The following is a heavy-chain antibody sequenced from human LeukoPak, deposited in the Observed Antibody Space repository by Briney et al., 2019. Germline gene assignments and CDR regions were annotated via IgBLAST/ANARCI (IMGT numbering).Heavy chain of an antibody. CDR1: GGTFSSYA. Sequence: SVKVSCKASGGTFSSYAISWVRQAPGQGLEWMGGIIPIFGTANYAQKFQGRVTITTDESTSTAYMELSSLRSEDTAVYCCARDNGEVVTPRSSYYYYYYMDVWGKGTTVTVSS. D-gene: IGHD4-23*01. V-gene: IGHV1-69*05. J-gene: IGHJ6*03. CDR3: ARDNGEVVTPRSSYYYYYYMDV. CDR2: IIPIFGTA.